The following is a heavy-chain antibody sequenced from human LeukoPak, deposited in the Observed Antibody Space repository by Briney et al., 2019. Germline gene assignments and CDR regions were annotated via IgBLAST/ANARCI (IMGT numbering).Heavy chain of an antibody. Sequence: ASVKVSCXASGYTFTAYYIHWVRQAPGQGLEWMGWIIPNSGGTNYAQKFQGRVTMTRDTSINTAYMELSSLRSVDTAIYYCARVSCSGTNCYHGGFDYWGQGTLVTVSS. J-gene: IGHJ4*02. CDR2: IIPNSGGT. V-gene: IGHV1-2*02. D-gene: IGHD2-2*01. CDR3: ARVSCSGTNCYHGGFDY. CDR1: GYTFTAYY.